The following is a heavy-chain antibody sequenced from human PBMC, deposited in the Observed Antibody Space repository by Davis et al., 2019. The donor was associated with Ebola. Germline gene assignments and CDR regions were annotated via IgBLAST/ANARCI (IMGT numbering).Heavy chain of an antibody. Sequence: GESLKISCAASGFTFSSYWMHWVRQAPGKGLEWVSTISDSGGSTYYADSLKGRFTISRDNSKNMLYLQMNSLRAEDTAVYYCAKVEGAPFDYWGQGTLVTVSS. CDR3: AKVEGAPFDY. D-gene: IGHD1-1*01. V-gene: IGHV3-23*01. CDR1: GFTFSSYW. CDR2: ISDSGGST. J-gene: IGHJ4*02.